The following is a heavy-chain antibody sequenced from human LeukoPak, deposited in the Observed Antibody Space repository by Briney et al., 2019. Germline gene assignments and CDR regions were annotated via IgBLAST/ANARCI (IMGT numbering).Heavy chain of an antibody. CDR1: GFTFSSYS. J-gene: IGHJ6*03. Sequence: GGSLRLSCAAPGFTFSSYSMNWVRQAPGKGLEWVSSISSSSSYIYYADSVKGRFTISRDNSKNTLYLQMNSLRAEDTAVYYCAKPLGCSSTSCYHYYYYYMDVWGKGTTVTVSS. V-gene: IGHV3-21*01. CDR3: AKPLGCSSTSCYHYYYYYMDV. CDR2: ISSSSSYI. D-gene: IGHD2-2*01.